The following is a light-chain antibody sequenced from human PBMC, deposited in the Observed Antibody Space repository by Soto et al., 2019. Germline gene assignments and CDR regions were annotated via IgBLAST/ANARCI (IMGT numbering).Light chain of an antibody. CDR2: EVT. CDR1: NSDVGRYKS. J-gene: IGLJ1*01. CDR3: SSYAGSKMGV. Sequence: QSALTQPPSASGSPGQSLTISCTGTNSDVGRYKSVSWYQQHPGKAPKLIIYEVTQRPSGVPDRFSASKSGNTASLTVSGLQAEDEADYYCSSYAGSKMGVFGTGTKVTVL. V-gene: IGLV2-8*01.